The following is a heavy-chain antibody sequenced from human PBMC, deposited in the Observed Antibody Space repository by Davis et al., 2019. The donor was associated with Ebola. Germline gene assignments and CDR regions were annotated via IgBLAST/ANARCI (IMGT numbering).Heavy chain of an antibody. CDR3: ARSSYSSGLGWFDP. D-gene: IGHD6-19*01. CDR2: IYYSGST. V-gene: IGHV4-59*08. CDR1: GGSISSYY. J-gene: IGHJ5*02. Sequence: PSETLSLTCTVSGGSISSYYWSWIRQPPGKGLEWIGYIYYSGSTNYNPSLKSRVTISVDTSKNQFSLKLSSVTAADTAVYYCARSSYSSGLGWFDPWGQGTLVTVSS.